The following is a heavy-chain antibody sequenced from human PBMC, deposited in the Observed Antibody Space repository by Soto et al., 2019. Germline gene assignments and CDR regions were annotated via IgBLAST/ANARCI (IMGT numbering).Heavy chain of an antibody. CDR2: IYHSGST. J-gene: IGHJ4*02. Sequence: SETLSLTCAVSGYSISSGYYLGWIRQPPGKGLEWIGSIYHSGSTYYNPSLKSRVTISVDTSKNQFSLKLSSVTAADTAVYYCARVHDYSNQFDYWGQGTLVTVSS. V-gene: IGHV4-38-2*01. CDR3: ARVHDYSNQFDY. D-gene: IGHD4-4*01. CDR1: GYSISSGYY.